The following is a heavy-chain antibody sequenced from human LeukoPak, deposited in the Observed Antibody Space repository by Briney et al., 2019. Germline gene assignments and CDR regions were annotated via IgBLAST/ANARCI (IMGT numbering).Heavy chain of an antibody. D-gene: IGHD1-1*01. CDR3: ARPLYGSQLDAFDI. CDR1: GFTFSSYS. J-gene: IGHJ3*02. CDR2: ISSSSSTI. Sequence: GSLRLSCAASGFTFSSYSMNWVRQAPGKGLEWVSYISSSSSTIYYADSVKGRFTISRDNAKNSLYLQMNSLRAEDTAVYYCARPLYGSQLDAFDIWGQGTMVTVSS. V-gene: IGHV3-48*01.